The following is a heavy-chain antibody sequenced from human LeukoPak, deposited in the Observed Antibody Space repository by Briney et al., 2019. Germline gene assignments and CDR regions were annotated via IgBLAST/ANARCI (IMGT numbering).Heavy chain of an antibody. CDR2: INPDNGGT. J-gene: IGHJ4*02. CDR1: GYSFSDYY. CDR3: VRESRGILNYFDN. V-gene: IGHV1-2*02. Sequence: ASVRVSCKTSGYSFSDYYLHWVRQAPGQGLEWMGWINPDNGGTNYALQFQGRVTMTRDTSVSTAYMELSRLRSDDMGIYYCVRESRGILNYFDNWGQGTLVTVSS. D-gene: IGHD2-8*01.